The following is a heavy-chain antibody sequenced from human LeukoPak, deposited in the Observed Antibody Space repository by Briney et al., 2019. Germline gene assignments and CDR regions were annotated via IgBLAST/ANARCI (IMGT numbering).Heavy chain of an antibody. J-gene: IGHJ4*02. Sequence: PGGSLRLSCAVSGITFSTTGLHWVRQAPGKGLEWVAMISPDGSTTFYTDSMKGRLTISRDNSNNTLYLQMNSLRLEDTALYYCATEGEERTNFDYGGQGTLVTVSS. D-gene: IGHD1-26*01. V-gene: IGHV3-30*04. CDR1: GITFSTTG. CDR2: ISPDGSTT. CDR3: ATEGEERTNFDY.